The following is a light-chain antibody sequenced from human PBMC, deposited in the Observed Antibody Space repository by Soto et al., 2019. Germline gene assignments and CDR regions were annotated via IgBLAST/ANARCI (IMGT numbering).Light chain of an antibody. CDR3: QQLNSYQIT. Sequence: DIQLTQSPSFLSASVGDRVTITCRASQGISSYLAWYQQKPGKAPKLLIYAASTLQSGVPSRFSGSGSGTEFTLTISSLQPEDFATDYCQQLNSYQITFGQGTRLEIK. J-gene: IGKJ5*01. CDR1: QGISSY. V-gene: IGKV1-9*01. CDR2: AAS.